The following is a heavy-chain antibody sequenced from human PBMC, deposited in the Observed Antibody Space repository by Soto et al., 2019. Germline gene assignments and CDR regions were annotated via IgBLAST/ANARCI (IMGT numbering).Heavy chain of an antibody. J-gene: IGHJ4*02. Sequence: SETLSLTCTVSGGSISSGGYYWSWIRQHPGKGLEWIGYIYYSGSTYYNPSLKSRVTISVDTSKNQFSLKLSSVTAADTAVYYCATPTRLRRQFDYWGQGTLVTVSS. D-gene: IGHD5-12*01. CDR3: ATPTRLRRQFDY. V-gene: IGHV4-31*03. CDR2: IYYSGST. CDR1: GGSISSGGYY.